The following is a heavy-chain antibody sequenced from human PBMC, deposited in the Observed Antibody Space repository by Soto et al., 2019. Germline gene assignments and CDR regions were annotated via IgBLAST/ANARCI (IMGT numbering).Heavy chain of an antibody. J-gene: IGHJ4*02. CDR1: GFAFRTYG. V-gene: IGHV3-30*03. Sequence: QVQLVESGGGVVQPGRSLRLSCAASGFAFRTYGMHWVRQAPGKGLEWVAVTTSDGARINYADSVKGRFTISRDNSRTTLYLQMNSLRIDDTAVYYCARKNPGREWELPDYWGQGTLVTVSS. D-gene: IGHD1-26*01. CDR2: TTSDGARI. CDR3: ARKNPGREWELPDY.